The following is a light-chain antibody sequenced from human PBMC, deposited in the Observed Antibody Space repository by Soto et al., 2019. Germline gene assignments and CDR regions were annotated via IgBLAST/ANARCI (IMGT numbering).Light chain of an antibody. J-gene: IGKJ1*01. CDR3: QKYNRAPRT. CDR2: GAS. V-gene: IGKV1-27*01. Sequence: DIQMTQSPPSLSASVGDRVTITCRASQGIGNYLAWYQQKPGKVPKLLIYGASTLQSGVPSRFSGSGSGTDFTLTISSLRPEDFATYSCQKYNRAPRTFGPGTRVEIK. CDR1: QGIGNY.